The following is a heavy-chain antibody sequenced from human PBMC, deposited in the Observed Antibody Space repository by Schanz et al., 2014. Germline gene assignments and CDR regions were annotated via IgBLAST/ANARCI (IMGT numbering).Heavy chain of an antibody. CDR2: ICSSGNTI. Sequence: EGQLLESGGGLIQPGGSLRLSCAASGFTFSSYAMSWVRQAPGKGLEWVSYICSSGNTIYYADSVKGRFTISRDNSKNTLYLQMNSLRAEDTAVYYCARPRFDYGEVDYWGQGTLVTVSS. CDR1: GFTFSSYA. V-gene: IGHV3-48*01. CDR3: ARPRFDYGEVDY. D-gene: IGHD4-17*01. J-gene: IGHJ4*02.